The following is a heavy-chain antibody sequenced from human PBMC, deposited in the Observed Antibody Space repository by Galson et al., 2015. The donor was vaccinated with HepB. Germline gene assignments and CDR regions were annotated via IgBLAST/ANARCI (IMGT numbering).Heavy chain of an antibody. J-gene: IGHJ5*02. CDR1: GYTFTSYG. CDR3: ARSPLMTSLNWFDP. D-gene: IGHD2-2*01. V-gene: IGHV1-18*01. Sequence: SVKVSCKASGYTFTSYGISWVRQAPGQGLEWMGWISAYNGNTNYAQKLQGRVTMTTDTSTSTAYMELRSLRSDDTAVYYCARSPLMTSLNWFDPWGQGTLVTVSS. CDR2: ISAYNGNT.